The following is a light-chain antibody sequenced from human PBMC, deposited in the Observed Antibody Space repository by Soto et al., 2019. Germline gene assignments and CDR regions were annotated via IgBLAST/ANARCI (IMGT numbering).Light chain of an antibody. CDR1: QSISTW. CDR3: QQYNSHWWT. CDR2: KAS. V-gene: IGKV1-5*03. J-gene: IGKJ1*01. Sequence: DIQMTQSPSSLSASVGDRVTITCRASQSISTWLAWYQQKPGKAPKLIINKASTLQSGVPSRFSGSGSGTDFILTIDSLQADDFATYYCQQYNSHWWTFGQGTKVDI.